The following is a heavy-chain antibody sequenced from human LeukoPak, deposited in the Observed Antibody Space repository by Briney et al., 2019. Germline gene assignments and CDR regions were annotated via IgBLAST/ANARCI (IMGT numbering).Heavy chain of an antibody. J-gene: IGHJ6*02. CDR2: INHSGST. CDR3: ARAGLRYFDWFSYGMDV. Sequence: SETLSLTCTVYGGSFSGYYWSWIRQPPGKGLEWIGEINHSGSTNYNPSLKSRVTISVDRSKNQFSLKLSSVTAADTAVYYCARAGLRYFDWFSYGMDVWGQGTLVTVSS. D-gene: IGHD3-9*01. V-gene: IGHV4-34*01. CDR1: GGSFSGYY.